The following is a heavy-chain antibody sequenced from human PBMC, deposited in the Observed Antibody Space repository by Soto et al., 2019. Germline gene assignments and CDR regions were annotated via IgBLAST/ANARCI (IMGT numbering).Heavy chain of an antibody. CDR2: IYWNDDK. D-gene: IGHD3-22*01. Sequence: SGPAGEPTQTLTLTCTFSGFSLSTSGVGVGWIRQPPGKALEWLALIYWNDDKRYSPSLKSRLTIAKDTSKDQVVLTMTNVDPVDTATYYCAHSPFYDSSGYPVSWGQGTLVTVSS. CDR1: GFSLSTSGVG. CDR3: AHSPFYDSSGYPVS. V-gene: IGHV2-5*01. J-gene: IGHJ5*02.